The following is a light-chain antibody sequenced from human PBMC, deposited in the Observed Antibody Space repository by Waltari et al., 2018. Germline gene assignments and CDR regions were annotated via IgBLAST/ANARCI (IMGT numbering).Light chain of an antibody. Sequence: DIVMTHSPLSLPVTPGEQASLSCTSRQSLLHPNGTNYLDWYQQKPGQSPKLLIYLGSSRATGVSDRFSGSGSGTDFTLQISRVETEDVGVYYCMQAVQTPMTFGQGTQLEVK. J-gene: IGKJ5*01. CDR1: QSLLHPNGTNY. V-gene: IGKV2-28*01. CDR3: MQAVQTPMT. CDR2: LGS.